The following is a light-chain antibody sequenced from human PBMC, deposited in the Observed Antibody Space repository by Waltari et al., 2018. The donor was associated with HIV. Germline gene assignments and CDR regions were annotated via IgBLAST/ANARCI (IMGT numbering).Light chain of an antibody. CDR2: NDN. V-gene: IGLV1-44*01. Sequence: QSVLTQSPSASGMSGQGVTISCSGRSADIGTNTVHWYQQLPGTAPKLLISNDNHRPSGVPDRFSGSKSGTSASLAISGLQFEDEADYYCAAWDGGLRGWVFGGGTKLTVL. J-gene: IGLJ3*02. CDR1: SADIGTNT. CDR3: AAWDGGLRGWV.